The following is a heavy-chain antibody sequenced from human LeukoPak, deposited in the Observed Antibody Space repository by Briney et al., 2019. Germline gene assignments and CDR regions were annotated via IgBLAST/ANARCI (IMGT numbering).Heavy chain of an antibody. V-gene: IGHV4-59*01. CDR1: GGSISTYY. CDR2: VDYSGST. Sequence: TLSLTCSVSGGSISTYYWSWIRQPPGKGLEWIGYVDYSGSTNYSLSLKSRVTISVDTSKNQFSLKLSSVTAADTAVYYCARVGPWCFDLWGRGTLVTVSS. CDR3: ARVGPWCFDL. J-gene: IGHJ2*01.